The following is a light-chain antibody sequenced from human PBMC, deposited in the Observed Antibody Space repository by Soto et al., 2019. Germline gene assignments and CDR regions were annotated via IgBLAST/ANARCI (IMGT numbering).Light chain of an antibody. J-gene: IGKJ5*01. V-gene: IGKV3-11*01. Sequence: IVLTQSPATLSLSLGERATLSCRASQRFXSYFAWYERKPGQATRILIXAQSKRATGIPARFIGSGSGKDFTLTISGLEPEDFALYYCHQRQYWPTSTFGQGTRLEIK. CDR2: AQS. CDR1: QRFXSY. CDR3: HQRQYWPTST.